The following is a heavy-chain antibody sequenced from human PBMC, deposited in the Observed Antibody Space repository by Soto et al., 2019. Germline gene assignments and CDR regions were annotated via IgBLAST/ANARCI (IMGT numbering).Heavy chain of an antibody. Sequence: QVQLQESGPRLVKPSGTLSLTCAVSGGSISSPNWWSWVRQPPGKGLEWIGETYHGGGTNFNPSLKSRVTMSADEAKNQVSLNLTSVTAADTAVYYCARGGVYSGTSIYYYGMDVWGQGTTVTVSS. V-gene: IGHV4-4*02. D-gene: IGHD1-26*01. CDR2: TYHGGGT. CDR3: ARGGVYSGTSIYYYGMDV. J-gene: IGHJ6*02. CDR1: GGSISSPNW.